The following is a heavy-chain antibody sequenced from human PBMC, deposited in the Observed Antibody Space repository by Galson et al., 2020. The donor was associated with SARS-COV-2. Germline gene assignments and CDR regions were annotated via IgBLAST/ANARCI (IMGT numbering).Heavy chain of an antibody. Sequence: SETLSLTCSVSGASIRGDYWSWIRQPPGKGLEWIGYVYDSGSTNYNPSLGSRVTISVDMSKNQFALKLRSVTAADTAVYYCARKISLATSWFDPWGQGTLVTVAS. V-gene: IGHV4-59*01. CDR3: ARKISLATSWFDP. CDR2: VYDSGST. J-gene: IGHJ5*02. D-gene: IGHD2-2*01. CDR1: GASIRGDY.